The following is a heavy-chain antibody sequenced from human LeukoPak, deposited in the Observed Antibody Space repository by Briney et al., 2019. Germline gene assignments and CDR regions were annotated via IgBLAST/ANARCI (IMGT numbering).Heavy chain of an antibody. J-gene: IGHJ4*02. V-gene: IGHV6-1*01. D-gene: IGHD5-18*01. CDR2: TYYRSKWYN. Sequence: SQTLSLTCAISGDSVSSNSAAWNWIRQSPSRGLERLGRTYYRSKWYNDYAVSVKSRITINPDTSKNQFSLQLNSVTPEDTAVYYCARDRGSGEIQLSGNFDYWGQGTLVTVSS. CDR3: ARDRGSGEIQLSGNFDY. CDR1: GDSVSSNSAA.